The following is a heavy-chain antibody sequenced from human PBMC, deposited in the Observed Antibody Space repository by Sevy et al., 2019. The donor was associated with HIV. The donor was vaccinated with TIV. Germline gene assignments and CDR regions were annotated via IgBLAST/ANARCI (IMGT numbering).Heavy chain of an antibody. Sequence: GGSLRLSCAASGFPFSTHAMSWVRQAPGKGLEWVSAISASGGSTYYADSVKGRFTISRENSKNMVYVQMNNLRAEDTAVYYCAKHGYTSGWRDAFDVWGQGTMVTVSS. CDR2: ISASGGST. V-gene: IGHV3-23*01. CDR1: GFPFSTHA. CDR3: AKHGYTSGWRDAFDV. D-gene: IGHD6-19*01. J-gene: IGHJ3*01.